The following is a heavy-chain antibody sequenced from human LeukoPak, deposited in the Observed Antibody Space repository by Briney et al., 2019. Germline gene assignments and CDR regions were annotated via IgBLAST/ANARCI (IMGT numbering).Heavy chain of an antibody. CDR2: SDPEDGET. J-gene: IGHJ2*01. CDR1: GSTLSDLS. Sequence: ASVNVSCTVSGSTLSDLSIHWVRQAPGKGREYVGGSDPEDGETFHAQNFQGRVTMTEDTSIDTAYMELSSLRSEDTAVYYCVTDRARLFWYFDLWGRGTLVTVSS. V-gene: IGHV1-24*01. CDR3: VTDRARLFWYFDL. D-gene: IGHD2-21*02.